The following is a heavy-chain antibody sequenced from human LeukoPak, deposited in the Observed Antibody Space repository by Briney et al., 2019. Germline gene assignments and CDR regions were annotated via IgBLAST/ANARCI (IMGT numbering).Heavy chain of an antibody. Sequence: GGSLRLSCAASGFTFSNFAMNWVRQAPGKGLEWVSTISGSGGSTYYADSVRGRFTISRDNSKNTLYLQMNSLRAEDTAVYYCAKMVHTEQWLVPFDYWGQGTLVTVSS. J-gene: IGHJ4*02. CDR3: AKMVHTEQWLVPFDY. CDR2: ISGSGGST. D-gene: IGHD6-19*01. V-gene: IGHV3-23*01. CDR1: GFTFSNFA.